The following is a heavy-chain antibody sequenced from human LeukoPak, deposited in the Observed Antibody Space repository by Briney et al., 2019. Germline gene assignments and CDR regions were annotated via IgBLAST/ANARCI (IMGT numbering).Heavy chain of an antibody. D-gene: IGHD3-22*01. CDR3: ARDDSSKSDAFDI. Sequence: GESLKISCKASGYSFSDFWITWVRQMPGKGLEWMGRIDPSDSYTSYSPSFRGHVTISSDVSISTAFLQWSSLQASDTAVYYCARDDSSKSDAFDIWGQGTMVTVSS. V-gene: IGHV5-10-1*01. CDR2: IDPSDSYT. J-gene: IGHJ3*02. CDR1: GYSFSDFW.